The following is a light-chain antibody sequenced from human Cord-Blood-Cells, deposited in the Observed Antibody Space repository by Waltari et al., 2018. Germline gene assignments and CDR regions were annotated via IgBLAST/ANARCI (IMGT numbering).Light chain of an antibody. V-gene: IGLV1-40*01. CDR3: QSYDSSLPWV. CDR2: GNS. CDR1: SSNIGAGYD. Sequence: SVLTQPPSVSGAPGQRVTISCTGSSSNIGAGYDVHWYQQLPGTAPKLLIYGNSNRPSGVPDRFSGSKSGTSASLAITGLQAEDEADYYCQSYDSSLPWVFGGGTKLTVL. J-gene: IGLJ3*02.